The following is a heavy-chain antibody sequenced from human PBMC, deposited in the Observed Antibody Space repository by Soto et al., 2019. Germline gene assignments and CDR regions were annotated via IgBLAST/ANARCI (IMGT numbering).Heavy chain of an antibody. CDR2: IDFSGST. D-gene: IGHD3-10*02. CDR1: GASVNSGGYS. J-gene: IGHJ4*02. V-gene: IGHV4-31*03. Sequence: QVQLQESGPGLVKPSQTLSLTCSVSGASVNSGGYSWSWVRQLPGKGLEWIGYIDFSGSTYYNPSLERRVTISLDRSQNLVPLSLNSVAAAVTAVYYCATGGAWNVLLGYWGQGTLVTVSS. CDR3: ATGGAWNVLLGY.